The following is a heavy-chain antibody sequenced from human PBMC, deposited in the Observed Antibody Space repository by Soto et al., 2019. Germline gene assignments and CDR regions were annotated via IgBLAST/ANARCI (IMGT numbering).Heavy chain of an antibody. CDR1: GFSLSNARMG. V-gene: IGHV2-26*01. Sequence: QVTLKESGPVLVNPTETLTLTCTVSGFSLSNARMGVSWIRQPPGKALEWLAHIFSNDEKSYSTSLKSRLTISKDTSKSQVVLTMTNMDPVDTATYYCARIGEYYDYIWGSYRQTPWYFDYWGQGTLVTVSS. CDR2: IFSNDEK. J-gene: IGHJ4*02. CDR3: ARIGEYYDYIWGSYRQTPWYFDY. D-gene: IGHD3-16*02.